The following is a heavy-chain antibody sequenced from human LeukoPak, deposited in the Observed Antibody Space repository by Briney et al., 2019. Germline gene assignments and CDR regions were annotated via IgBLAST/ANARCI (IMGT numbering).Heavy chain of an antibody. Sequence: PGGSLRLSCAASGFTFSSYGMHWVRQAPGKGLEWVAVISYDGSNKYYADSVKGRFTISRDNSKNTLYLQMNSLRAEDTAVYYCAKDCSGGSCADYWGQGTLATVSS. D-gene: IGHD2-15*01. CDR3: AKDCSGGSCADY. CDR1: GFTFSSYG. J-gene: IGHJ4*02. V-gene: IGHV3-30*18. CDR2: ISYDGSNK.